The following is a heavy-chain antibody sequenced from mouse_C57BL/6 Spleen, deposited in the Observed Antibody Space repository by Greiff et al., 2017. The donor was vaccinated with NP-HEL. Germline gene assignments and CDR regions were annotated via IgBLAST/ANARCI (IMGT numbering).Heavy chain of an antibody. CDR1: GYTFTSYW. D-gene: IGHD1-1*01. Sequence: QVQLQQPGAELVKPGASVKMSCKASGYTFTSYWITWVKQRPGQGLEWIGDIYPGSGSTNYNEKFKSKATLTVDTSSSTAYMQLSSLTSEDSAVYYCARRGVITTVVAKVDYWGQGTTLTVSS. CDR3: ARRGVITTVVAKVDY. CDR2: IYPGSGST. V-gene: IGHV1-55*01. J-gene: IGHJ2*01.